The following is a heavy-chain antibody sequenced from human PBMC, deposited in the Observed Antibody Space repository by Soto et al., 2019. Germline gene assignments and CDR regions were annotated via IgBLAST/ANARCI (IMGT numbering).Heavy chain of an antibody. CDR3: AHKGPEDWPLDY. D-gene: IGHD3-9*01. V-gene: IGHV2-5*02. CDR2: IYWDDSK. J-gene: IGHJ4*02. Sequence: QITLKASGPTLVRPTQTLTLTCAFSGFSLSTSGVGVGWIRQPPGKALEWLAVIYWDDSKHYSPSLRSRLTITKDTSKNQVVLTMTNMDPMDTGTYYFAHKGPEDWPLDYWGQGTLVTVSS. CDR1: GFSLSTSGVG.